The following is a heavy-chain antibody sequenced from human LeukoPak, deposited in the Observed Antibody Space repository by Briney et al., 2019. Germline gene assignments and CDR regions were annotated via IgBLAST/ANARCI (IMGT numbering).Heavy chain of an antibody. CDR3: ARSGSYGSGWLFAY. D-gene: IGHD6-19*01. V-gene: IGHV4-59*01. Sequence: SETLSLTCTVSGGSISSYYWSWIRQPPGKGLEWIGYIYYSGSTNYNPSLKSRVTILVDTSKNQFSLKLSSVTAADTAVYYCARSGSYGSGWLFAYWGQGTLVTVSS. J-gene: IGHJ4*02. CDR1: GGSISSYY. CDR2: IYYSGST.